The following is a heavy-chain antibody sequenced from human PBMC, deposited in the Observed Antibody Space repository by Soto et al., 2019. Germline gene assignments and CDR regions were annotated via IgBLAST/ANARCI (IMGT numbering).Heavy chain of an antibody. CDR3: ATFTYCSGGSCYPSPFDY. V-gene: IGHV1-18*01. Sequence: GLEWMGWISAYNGNTNYAQKLQGRVTMTTDTSTSTAYMELRSLRSDDTAVYYCATFTYCSGGSCYPSPFDYWGQGTLVTVSS. CDR2: ISAYNGNT. J-gene: IGHJ4*02. D-gene: IGHD2-15*01.